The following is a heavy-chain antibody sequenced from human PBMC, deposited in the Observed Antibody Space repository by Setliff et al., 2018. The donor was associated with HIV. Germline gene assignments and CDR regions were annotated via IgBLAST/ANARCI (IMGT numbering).Heavy chain of an antibody. J-gene: IGHJ1*01. CDR1: GYTFSRYG. CDR3: ARDRWELLRRPEYFQH. CDR2: ISADNGNT. D-gene: IGHD1-26*01. Sequence: ASVKVSCKASGYTFSRYGVNWVRQAPGQGLEWMGWISADNGNTKYAQKFQGRVTITTDTSTRTVYMELRSLRSDDTAVYYCARDRWELLRRPEYFQHWGQGALVTVSS. V-gene: IGHV1-18*01.